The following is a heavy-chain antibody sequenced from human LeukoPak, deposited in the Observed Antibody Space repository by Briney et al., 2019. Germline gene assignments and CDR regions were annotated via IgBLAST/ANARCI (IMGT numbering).Heavy chain of an antibody. Sequence: PGGSLRLPCAASGFTFSSYGMNWVRQAPGKGLEWVSSISSSSSYIYYADSVKGRFTISRDNAKNSLYLQMNSLRAEDTAVYYCARDPWVGAGFDYWGQGTLVTVSS. CDR1: GFTFSSYG. D-gene: IGHD1-26*01. CDR3: ARDPWVGAGFDY. CDR2: ISSSSSYI. V-gene: IGHV3-21*01. J-gene: IGHJ4*02.